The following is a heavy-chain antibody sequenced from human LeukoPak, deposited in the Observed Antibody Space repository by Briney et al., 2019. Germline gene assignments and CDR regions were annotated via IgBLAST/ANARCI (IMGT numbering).Heavy chain of an antibody. CDR1: GFTFSSYE. D-gene: IGHD6-13*01. CDR3: ARDATDSTLAGGYFDY. Sequence: PGGSLRLSCAASGFTFSSYEMNWVRQAPGKGLEWVSYISSSGSTIYYADSVKGRFTISRDNAKNSLYLQMNSLRAEDTAVYYCARDATDSTLAGGYFDYWGQGTLVTVSS. J-gene: IGHJ4*02. V-gene: IGHV3-48*03. CDR2: ISSSGSTI.